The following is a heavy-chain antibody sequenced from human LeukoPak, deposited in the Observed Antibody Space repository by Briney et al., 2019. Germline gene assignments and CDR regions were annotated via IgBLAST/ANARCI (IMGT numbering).Heavy chain of an antibody. CDR1: GLTFSNYR. V-gene: IGHV3-21*01. Sequence: PGGSLRLSCAASGLTFSNYRMNWVRQAPGEGLEWVSSISSSGNYIYYADSTRGRFTISRDNAKNSVYLQMSSLRAEETAVYYCAGHPAEMNTLWGQGTLVTVSS. CDR3: AGHPAEMNTL. J-gene: IGHJ4*02. CDR2: ISSSGNYI. D-gene: IGHD5-24*01.